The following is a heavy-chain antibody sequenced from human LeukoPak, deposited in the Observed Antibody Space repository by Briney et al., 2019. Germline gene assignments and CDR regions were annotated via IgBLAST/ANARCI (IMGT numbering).Heavy chain of an antibody. CDR1: GGSVSGYY. CDR3: ARRRTHLATMIVVVGGYFDL. V-gene: IGHV4-59*08. J-gene: IGHJ2*01. CDR2: VYYSGST. D-gene: IGHD3-22*01. Sequence: SETLSLTCVVSGGSVSGYYWGWIRQPPGRGLEWIGYVYYSGSTYYNPSLKSRVTISVDTSKNQFSLKLSSVTAADTAVYYRARRRTHLATMIVVVGGYFDLWGRGTLVTVSS.